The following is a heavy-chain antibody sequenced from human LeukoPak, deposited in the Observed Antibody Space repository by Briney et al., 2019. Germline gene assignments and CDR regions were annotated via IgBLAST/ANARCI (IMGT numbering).Heavy chain of an antibody. CDR3: VRGNDYGGPHY. J-gene: IGHJ4*02. CDR2: IDRDGSRI. Sequence: GGSLRLSCAVSGFTFSSYWMHWVRQAPGKGLVWVSRIDRDGSRINYADSVKSRFTISRDNGKNTLFLQMNSLRAEDAAVYYCVRGNDYGGPHYWGQGTLVTVSS. CDR1: GFTFSSYW. D-gene: IGHD4-23*01. V-gene: IGHV3-74*01.